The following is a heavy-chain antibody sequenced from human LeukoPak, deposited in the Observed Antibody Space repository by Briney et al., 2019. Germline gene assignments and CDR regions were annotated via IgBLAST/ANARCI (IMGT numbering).Heavy chain of an antibody. Sequence: SETLSHTCTVSGGSISGVYWNWIRQPPRKGLEWVGYIHTSGSTSSNPSLKSRLSFSIDTSKNQVSLRLSSVTATDTAVYYCTRRRGGWGEGEFDFWGQGIPVTVST. CDR2: IHTSGST. J-gene: IGHJ4*02. CDR3: TRRRGGWGEGEFDF. V-gene: IGHV4-4*09. D-gene: IGHD3-16*01. CDR1: GGSISGVY.